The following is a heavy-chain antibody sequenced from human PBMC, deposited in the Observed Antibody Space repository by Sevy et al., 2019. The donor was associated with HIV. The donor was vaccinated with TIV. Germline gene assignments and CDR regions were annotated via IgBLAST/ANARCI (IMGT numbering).Heavy chain of an antibody. J-gene: IGHJ4*02. V-gene: IGHV3-7*01. CDR3: TREVRGFNWRPYYFDS. CDR2: IKQDESEK. CDR1: GFTFTDYW. D-gene: IGHD3-10*01. Sequence: GGCLRLSCAASGFTFTDYWMSWVRQTPGKGLEWLATIKQDESEKYYVDSVKGRFAISRDNGKHSVSLQMNGLRAEDTALYSSTREVRGFNWRPYYFDSWGQGTLVTVSS.